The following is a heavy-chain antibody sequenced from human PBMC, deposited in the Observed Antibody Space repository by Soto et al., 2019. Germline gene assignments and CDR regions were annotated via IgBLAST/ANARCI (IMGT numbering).Heavy chain of an antibody. D-gene: IGHD4-17*01. CDR1: GYTFTSYD. V-gene: IGHV1-8*01. CDR3: ARNYGDSGVSWSDP. J-gene: IGHJ5*02. CDR2: MNPNSGNT. Sequence: QVQLVQSGAEVKKPGASVKASCKASGYTFTSYDINWVRQATGQGLEWMGWMNPNSGNTGYAQKFQGRVTMTRNTSISTAYMELSSLRSEDTAVYYCARNYGDSGVSWSDPWGQGTLVTVSS.